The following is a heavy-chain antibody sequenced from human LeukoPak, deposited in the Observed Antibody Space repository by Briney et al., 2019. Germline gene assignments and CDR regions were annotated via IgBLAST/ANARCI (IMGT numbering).Heavy chain of an antibody. CDR3: ARGQLYSNYRSGFDY. CDR1: GDSVSSNSAA. CDR2: TYYRSKWYN. Sequence: SQTLSLTCAISGDSVSSNSAAWNWIRQSPSRGLEWLGRTYYRSKWYNDYAVTVKSRITINPDTSKNQFSLQLNSVTPEDTAVYYCARGQLYSNYRSGFDYWGQGTLVTVSS. V-gene: IGHV6-1*01. J-gene: IGHJ4*02. D-gene: IGHD4-11*01.